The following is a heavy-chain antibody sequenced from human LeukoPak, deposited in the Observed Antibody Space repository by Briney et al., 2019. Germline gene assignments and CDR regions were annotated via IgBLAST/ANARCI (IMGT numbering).Heavy chain of an antibody. CDR2: ISYDGSNT. Sequence: SCKASGYTFTDHYMHWVRQAPGKGLEWVAVISYDGSNTYYADSVKGRFTISRDTSKNTVYLQMNSLRTEDTAVYYCTKRYSDYYFYYYMDVWGKGTTVTISS. CDR3: TKRYSDYYFYYYMDV. V-gene: IGHV3-30*18. D-gene: IGHD4-17*01. CDR1: GYTFTDHY. J-gene: IGHJ6*03.